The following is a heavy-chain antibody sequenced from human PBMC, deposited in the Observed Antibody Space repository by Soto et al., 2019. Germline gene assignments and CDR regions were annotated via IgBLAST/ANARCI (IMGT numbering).Heavy chain of an antibody. CDR3: ARALGLLDAFDI. V-gene: IGHV3-64*01. CDR2: ISSNGGST. Sequence: GGSLRLSCAASGFTFSSYAMHWVRQAPGKGLEYVSAISSNGGSTYYANSVKGRFTISRDNSKNTLYLQMGSLRAEDTAVYYCARALGLLDAFDIWGQGTMVTVSS. D-gene: IGHD2-21*02. CDR1: GFTFSSYA. J-gene: IGHJ3*02.